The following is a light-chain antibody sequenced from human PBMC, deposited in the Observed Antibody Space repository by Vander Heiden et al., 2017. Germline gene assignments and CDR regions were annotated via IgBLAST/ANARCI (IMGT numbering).Light chain of an antibody. CDR3: LQDYNYPLT. J-gene: IGKJ3*01. Sequence: AIQLTQSPPSLSASVGDRVTMTCRASQVIRNDLGWYQQKPGKAPRLLIYAAFTLQSGVPSRFSGSGSGTNFSLTISSLQPEDFATYYCLQDYNYPLTFGHGTKVEIK. V-gene: IGKV1-6*01. CDR2: AAF. CDR1: QVIRND.